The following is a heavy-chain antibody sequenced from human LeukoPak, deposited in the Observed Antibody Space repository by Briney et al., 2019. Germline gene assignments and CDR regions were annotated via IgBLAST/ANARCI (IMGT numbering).Heavy chain of an antibody. CDR2: IWSDGSSK. V-gene: IGHV3-33*01. CDR1: GFTFSSYG. D-gene: IGHD6-13*01. J-gene: IGHJ6*02. CDR3: ARGQPPSYYDMDV. Sequence: GGPLRPSCAASGFTFSSYGIHWVRQAPGKGLEWVAVIWSDGSSKHYADSVKGRFTISRDNSKNTLYLQMSSLRAEDTALYYCARGQPPSYYDMDVWGQGTTVTVS.